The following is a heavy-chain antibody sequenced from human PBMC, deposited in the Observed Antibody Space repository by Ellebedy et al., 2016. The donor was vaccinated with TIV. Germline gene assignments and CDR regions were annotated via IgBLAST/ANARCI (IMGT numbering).Heavy chain of an antibody. CDR1: GYTFTSYD. Sequence: ASVKVSXXASGYTFTSYDINWVRQAPGQGLEWMGWINPNSGGANYAQKFQGRVTMTRDTSISTAYMELSRLISDDTAVYFCARGLSVTHDAFDIWGQGTMVTVSS. D-gene: IGHD5-18*01. J-gene: IGHJ3*02. V-gene: IGHV1-2*02. CDR3: ARGLSVTHDAFDI. CDR2: INPNSGGA.